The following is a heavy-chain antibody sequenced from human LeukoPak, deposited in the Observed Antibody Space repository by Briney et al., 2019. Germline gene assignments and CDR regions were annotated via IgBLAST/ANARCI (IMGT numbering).Heavy chain of an antibody. CDR2: ISYDGSNK. J-gene: IGHJ4*02. Sequence: GGSLRLSCAASGFSFSGYAMHWVRQAPGMGLEWVSFISYDGSNKYYADSVKGRFTISRDNSKNTLYLQMNSLRAEDTAVYYCARDSGTYTFDYWGQGTLVTVSS. V-gene: IGHV3-30*04. CDR3: ARDSGTYTFDY. CDR1: GFSFSGYA. D-gene: IGHD3/OR15-3a*01.